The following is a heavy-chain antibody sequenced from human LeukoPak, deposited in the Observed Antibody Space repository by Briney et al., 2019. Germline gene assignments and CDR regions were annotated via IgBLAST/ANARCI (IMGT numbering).Heavy chain of an antibody. CDR2: IYPGDSDT. CDR3: ARSPPHYCSGGSCYSGWFDP. J-gene: IGHJ5*02. D-gene: IGHD2-15*01. Sequence: GESLKISCKGSGYSFTRYWIGWVRQMPGKGLEWMGIIYPGDSDTRYSPSFQGQVTISADKSISTAYLQWSSLKASDTAMYYCARSPPHYCSGGSCYSGWFDPWGQGTLVTVSS. V-gene: IGHV5-51*01. CDR1: GYSFTRYW.